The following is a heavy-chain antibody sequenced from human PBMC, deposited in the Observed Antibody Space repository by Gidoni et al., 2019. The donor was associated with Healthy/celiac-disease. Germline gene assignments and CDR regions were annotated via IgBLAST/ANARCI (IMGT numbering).Heavy chain of an antibody. CDR3: TAGFGESFDY. Sequence: EGQLVESGGGLVQPGGSLQLACAASGFPFRGSAMHWVRQASGKGLEWVGRIRSKANRYATAYAASVKGRFTISRDDSKNTAYLQMNSLKTEDTAVYYCTAGFGESFDYWGQGTLVTVSS. D-gene: IGHD3-10*01. J-gene: IGHJ4*02. V-gene: IGHV3-73*02. CDR1: GFPFRGSA. CDR2: IRSKANRYAT.